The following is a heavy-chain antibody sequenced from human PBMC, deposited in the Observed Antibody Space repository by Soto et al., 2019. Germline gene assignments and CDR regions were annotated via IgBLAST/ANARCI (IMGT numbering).Heavy chain of an antibody. CDR2: MNSDGSEI. J-gene: IGHJ4*02. CDR1: GFTFGDYW. V-gene: IGHV3-74*01. Sequence: PGGSLRLSXAASGFTFGDYWMHWVRQAPGKGLEWVSRMNSDGSEINYADSVKGRFIVSRDNAKSTLHLQMTSLRVEDTAVCYCATAEVDYWGPGVLVTVS. CDR3: ATAEVDY.